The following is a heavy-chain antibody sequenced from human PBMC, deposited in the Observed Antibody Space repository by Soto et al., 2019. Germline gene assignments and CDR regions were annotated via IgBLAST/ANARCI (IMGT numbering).Heavy chain of an antibody. CDR2: IIPILGIA. J-gene: IGHJ6*03. V-gene: IGHV1-69*08. CDR1: GGTFSSYT. CDR3: ARERSDIVVVPAAIPYYYYYMDV. D-gene: IGHD2-2*02. Sequence: QVQLVQSGAEVKKPGSSVKVSCKASGGTFSSYTISWVRQAPGQGLEWMGRIIPILGIANYAQKFQGRVTITADKSTSKAYMELSSLRSEDTAVYYCARERSDIVVVPAAIPYYYYYMDVWGKGTTVTVSS.